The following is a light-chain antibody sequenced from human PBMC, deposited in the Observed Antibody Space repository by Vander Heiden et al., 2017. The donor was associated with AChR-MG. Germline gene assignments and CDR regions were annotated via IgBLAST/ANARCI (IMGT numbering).Light chain of an antibody. J-gene: IGLJ2*01. V-gene: IGLV3-21*01. Sequence: SYVLTQPPSVSVAPGKTARITCGGDNIGSKSVHWYQQKPGQAPVLVISYDSDRPSGISERFSGSNSGNTATLTISRVEAGDEADYYCQVWDTSSKHVVFGGGTKVTVL. CDR2: YDS. CDR3: QVWDTSSKHVV. CDR1: NIGSKS.